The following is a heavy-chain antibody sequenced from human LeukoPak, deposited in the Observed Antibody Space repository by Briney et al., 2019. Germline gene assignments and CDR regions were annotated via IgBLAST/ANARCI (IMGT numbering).Heavy chain of an antibody. J-gene: IGHJ6*03. Sequence: VASVKVSCKASGGTFSSYAISWVRQAPGQGLEWMGGIIPIFGTANYAQKFQGRVTITADESTSTAYMELSSLRSEDTAVYYCARGGSYYPNYMDVWGKGTTVTVSS. CDR1: GGTFSSYA. CDR2: IIPIFGTA. CDR3: ARGGSYYPNYMDV. D-gene: IGHD3-10*01. V-gene: IGHV1-69*13.